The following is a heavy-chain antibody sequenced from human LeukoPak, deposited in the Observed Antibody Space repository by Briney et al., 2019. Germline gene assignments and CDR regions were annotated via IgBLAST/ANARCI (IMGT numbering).Heavy chain of an antibody. J-gene: IGHJ4*02. CDR1: GYSFTNYW. CDR3: ARLASASSWWYEEDY. Sequence: GESLKISCKGSGYSFTNYWIGWVRQLPGKGLGWMGIIYPGDSDTRYSPSFQGQVTISADKSNSTDYLQWSSLKASDTAMYYCARLASASSWWYEEDYWGQGTLVTVSS. CDR2: IYPGDSDT. D-gene: IGHD6-19*01. V-gene: IGHV5-51*01.